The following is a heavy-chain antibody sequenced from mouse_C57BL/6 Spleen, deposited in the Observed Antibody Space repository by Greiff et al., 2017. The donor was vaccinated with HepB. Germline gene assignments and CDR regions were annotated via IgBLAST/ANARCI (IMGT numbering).Heavy chain of an antibody. Sequence: QVQLQQSGAELVRPGASVKLSCKASGYTFTDYYINWVKQRPGQGLEWIARIYPGSGNTYYNEKFKGKASLTAEKSSSTAYMQLSSLTSEDSAVYFYAKEYYGSSRAWLAYWGQGTVVTVSA. V-gene: IGHV1-76*01. D-gene: IGHD1-1*01. CDR3: AKEYYGSSRAWLAY. CDR2: IYPGSGNT. CDR1: GYTFTDYY. J-gene: IGHJ3*01.